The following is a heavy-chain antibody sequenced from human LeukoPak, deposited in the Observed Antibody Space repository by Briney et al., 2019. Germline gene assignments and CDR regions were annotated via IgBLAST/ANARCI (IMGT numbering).Heavy chain of an antibody. J-gene: IGHJ5*02. CDR1: GYTFTSYG. CDR3: ARVELLWFGRRFDP. CDR2: ISAYNGNT. V-gene: IGHV1-18*01. Sequence: ASVKVSCKASGYTFTSYGISCVRQAPGQGLEWMGWISAYNGNTNYAQKLQGRVTMTTDTSTSTAYMELRSLRSDYTAVYYCARVELLWFGRRFDPWGQGTLVTVSS. D-gene: IGHD3-10*01.